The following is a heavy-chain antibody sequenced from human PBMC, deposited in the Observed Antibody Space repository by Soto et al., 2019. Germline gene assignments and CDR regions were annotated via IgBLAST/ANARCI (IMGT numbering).Heavy chain of an antibody. J-gene: IGHJ6*02. Sequence: SVKLSWKASGYTVTRYVIHLVRQAPGQRLEWMGWINAGNGNTKYSQKFKGRVTITRETSASTAYMELSSLRSEDTAVYSCGRSGANYYYYAMDVWGQGTTVT. CDR3: GRSGANYYYYAMDV. V-gene: IGHV1-3*01. CDR2: INAGNGNT. CDR1: GYTVTRYV.